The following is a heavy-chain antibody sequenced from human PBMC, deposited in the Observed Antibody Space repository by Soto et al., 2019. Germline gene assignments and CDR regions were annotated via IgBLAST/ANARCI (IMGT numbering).Heavy chain of an antibody. V-gene: IGHV3-48*02. D-gene: IGHD6-19*01. CDR1: GFTFSSYS. CDR2: ISSSSSTI. CDR3: ARDGYSNAWYEIFTY. J-gene: IGHJ4*02. Sequence: GGSLRLSCAASGFTFSSYSMNWVRQAPGKGLEWVSYISSSSSTIYYADSVKGRFTISRDNAKNSLYLQMNSLRDEDTAVYYCARDGYSNAWYEIFTYWGQGTLVTVSS.